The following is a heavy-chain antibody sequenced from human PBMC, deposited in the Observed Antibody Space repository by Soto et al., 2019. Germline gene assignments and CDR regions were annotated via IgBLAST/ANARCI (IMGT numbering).Heavy chain of an antibody. V-gene: IGHV1-8*02. D-gene: IGHD2-2*01. J-gene: IGHJ5*02. CDR2: MNPNSGNT. Sequence: ASVKVSCKASGYTFTSYGLNWVRQASGQGLEWMGWMNPNSGNTGFAQKFQGRDTMTRDTSINTAYMELSSLTSEDTTVNYCGREDIVLAPPSGPFDPWGRGTLVTVSS. CDR3: GREDIVLAPPSGPFDP. CDR1: GYTFTSYG.